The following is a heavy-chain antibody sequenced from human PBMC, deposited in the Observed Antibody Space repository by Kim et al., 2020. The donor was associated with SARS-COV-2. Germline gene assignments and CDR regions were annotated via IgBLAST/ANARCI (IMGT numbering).Heavy chain of an antibody. D-gene: IGHD6-6*01. Sequence: SETLSLTCAVYGGSFSGYYWSWIRQPPGKGLEWIGEINHSGSTNYNPSLKSRVTISVDTSKNQFSLKLSSVTAADTAVYYCARGGLSAARQIYYYYYYMDVWGKGTTVTVSS. CDR2: INHSGST. CDR1: GGSFSGYY. J-gene: IGHJ6*03. V-gene: IGHV4-34*01. CDR3: ARGGLSAARQIYYYYYYMDV.